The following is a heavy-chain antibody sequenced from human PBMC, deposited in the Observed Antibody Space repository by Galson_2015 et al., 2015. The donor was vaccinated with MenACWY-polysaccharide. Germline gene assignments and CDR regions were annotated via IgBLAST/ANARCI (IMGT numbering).Heavy chain of an antibody. CDR3: ARVGYCSGGSCYSPFDY. J-gene: IGHJ4*02. CDR2: IYYSGST. Sequence: SETLSLTCTVSGGSISSYYWSWIRQPPGKGLEWIGYIYYSGSTNYNPSLKSRVTISVDTSKNQFSLKLSSVTAADTAVYYCARVGYCSGGSCYSPFDYWGQGTLVTVSS. CDR1: GGSISSYY. V-gene: IGHV4-59*01. D-gene: IGHD2-15*01.